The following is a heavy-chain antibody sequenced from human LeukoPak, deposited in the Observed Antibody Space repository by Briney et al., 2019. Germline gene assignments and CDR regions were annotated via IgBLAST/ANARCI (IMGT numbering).Heavy chain of an antibody. CDR3: ASPTN. Sequence: SETLSLTCTVSGGSISSGSYYWSWIRQPAGKGLEWIGRIYTSGSTNYNPSLKSRVTISVDTSKNQFSLKLSSVTAADTAVYYCASPTNWGQGTLVTVSS. CDR1: GGSISSGSYY. J-gene: IGHJ4*02. V-gene: IGHV4-61*02. CDR2: IYTSGST.